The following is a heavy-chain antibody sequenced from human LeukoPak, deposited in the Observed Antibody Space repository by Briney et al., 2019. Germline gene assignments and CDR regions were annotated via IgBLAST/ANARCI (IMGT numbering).Heavy chain of an antibody. CDR3: AKKVGVSYFDS. V-gene: IGHV3-21*05. CDR2: ISSSSSYI. J-gene: IGHJ4*02. CDR1: GFTFSSYS. D-gene: IGHD2-15*01. Sequence: GGSLRLSCAASGFTFSSYSMNWVRQAPGKGLEWVSYISSSSSYIYYADSVKGRFTISRDNAKNTLYLQMNSLRVEDTAVYYCAKKVGVSYFDSWGQGTLVTVSS.